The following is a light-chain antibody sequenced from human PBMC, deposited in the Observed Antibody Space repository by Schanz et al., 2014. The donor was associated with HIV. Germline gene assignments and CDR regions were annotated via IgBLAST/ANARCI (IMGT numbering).Light chain of an antibody. CDR2: EAS. CDR3: QQYNDKSYT. J-gene: IGKJ2*01. CDR1: QTISSE. V-gene: IGKV1-5*03. Sequence: DIQMPQSPSTLSASVGDRVSMTCRSSQTISSELAWYQQKPGEAPNLLIYEASLLETGVPSRFSGSGSGTEFTLAITSLQPEDFATYYCQQYNDKSYTFGQGTKLEIK.